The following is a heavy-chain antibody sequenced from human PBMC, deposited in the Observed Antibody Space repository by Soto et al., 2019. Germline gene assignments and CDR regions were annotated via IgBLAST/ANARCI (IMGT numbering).Heavy chain of an antibody. CDR1: GFTFSSYE. J-gene: IGHJ6*02. CDR3: ARAEYSYGDYYYGMDV. CDR2: ISSSGSTI. Sequence: PGGSLRLSCAASGFTFSSYEMNWVRQAPGKGLEWVSYISSSGSTIYYADSVKGRFTISRDNAKNSLYLQMNSLRAEDTAVYYCARAEYSYGDYYYGMDVWGQGTTVTVSS. D-gene: IGHD5-18*01. V-gene: IGHV3-48*03.